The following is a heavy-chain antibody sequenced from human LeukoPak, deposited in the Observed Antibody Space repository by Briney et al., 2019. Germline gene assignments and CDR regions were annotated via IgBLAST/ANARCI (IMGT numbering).Heavy chain of an antibody. Sequence: PSETLSLTCDVSGYSISSGYYWGWIRQPPGKGLEWIGSIYHSGSTYYNPSLNSRVTISVDTSKNQFSLRLSSVTAADTAVYYCASLPLGDWGQGTLVTVSS. CDR3: ASLPLGD. V-gene: IGHV4-38-2*01. CDR2: IYHSGST. CDR1: GYSISSGYY. J-gene: IGHJ4*02.